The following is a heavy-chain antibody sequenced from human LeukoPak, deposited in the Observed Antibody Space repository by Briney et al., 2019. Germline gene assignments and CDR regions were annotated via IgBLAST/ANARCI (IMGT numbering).Heavy chain of an antibody. V-gene: IGHV3-23*01. D-gene: IGHD5-12*01. CDR2: ISDRGSST. CDR3: AKHRGQYFDY. Sequence: EGSLRLSCAASGFTFSSYAMSWVRQAPGKGLEWVSAISDRGSSTYYADSVKGRFTISRDNSKNTLYLQMNSLRAEDTALYYCAKHRGQYFDYWGQGTLVTVSS. J-gene: IGHJ4*02. CDR1: GFTFSSYA.